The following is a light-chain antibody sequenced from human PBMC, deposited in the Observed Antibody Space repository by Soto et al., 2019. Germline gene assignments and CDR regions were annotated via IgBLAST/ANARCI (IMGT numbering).Light chain of an antibody. CDR3: QQRSNWPIT. CDR2: GAS. CDR1: QSVSSN. V-gene: IGKV3-15*01. Sequence: EIVMTQSPATLSVSPVEIATLSFRASQSVSSNLAWYQQKPGQAPRLLIYGASTRATGIPARFSGSGSGTDFTLTISSLEPEDFAVYYCQQRSNWPITFGQGTRLEIK. J-gene: IGKJ5*01.